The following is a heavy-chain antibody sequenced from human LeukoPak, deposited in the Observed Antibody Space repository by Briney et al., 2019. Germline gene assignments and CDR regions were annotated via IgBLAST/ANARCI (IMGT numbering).Heavy chain of an antibody. Sequence: SETLSLTCTVSGGSVSSGSYYWSWIRQPPGKGLEWIGYIYYSGSTNYNPSLKSRVTISLDTSKNQFSLKLNSVTAADTAVYYRARSPGDQRFGYWGQGTLVTVSS. D-gene: IGHD2-2*01. J-gene: IGHJ4*02. V-gene: IGHV4-61*01. CDR1: GGSVSSGSYY. CDR2: IYYSGST. CDR3: ARSPGDQRFGY.